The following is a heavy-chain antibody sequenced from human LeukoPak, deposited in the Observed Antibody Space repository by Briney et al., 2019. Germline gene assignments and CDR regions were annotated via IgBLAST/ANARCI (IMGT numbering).Heavy chain of an antibody. CDR3: ARPVSTTWTKGAFDI. CDR1: GFTFTDYY. V-gene: IGHV3-11*04. Sequence: PGGSLRLSCAASGFTFTDYYMSWIRQAPGKGLEWVSYISGSGNIIYYADSVKGRFTISRDNAKNSLYLQMNSLRAEDTAVYYCARPVSTTWTKGAFDIWGQGTMVTVSS. CDR2: ISGSGNII. J-gene: IGHJ3*02. D-gene: IGHD1-26*01.